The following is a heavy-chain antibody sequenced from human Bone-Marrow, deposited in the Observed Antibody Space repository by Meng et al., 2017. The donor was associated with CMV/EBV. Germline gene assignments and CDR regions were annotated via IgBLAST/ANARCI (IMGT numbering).Heavy chain of an antibody. D-gene: IGHD3-3*01. CDR3: AKDVLRFLEWLLSPGMDV. J-gene: IGHJ6*02. CDR1: GFTFSSYA. Sequence: GGSLRLSCAASGFTFSSYAMHWVRQAPGKGLEWVAFIRYDGSNKYYADSVKGRFTISRDNSKNTLYLQMNSLRAEDTAVYYCAKDVLRFLEWLLSPGMDVWGQGTTVTVSS. V-gene: IGHV3-30*02. CDR2: IRYDGSNK.